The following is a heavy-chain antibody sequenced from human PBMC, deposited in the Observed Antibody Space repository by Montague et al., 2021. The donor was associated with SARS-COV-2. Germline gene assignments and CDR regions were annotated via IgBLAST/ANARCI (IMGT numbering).Heavy chain of an antibody. Sequence: PALVKPTQTLTLTCTFSGFSLSTSGMCVSWIRQPPGKALEWLARIDWDDDKYYSTSLKTRLTISKDTSKNQVVLTVTNMDPVDTATYYCAHRPGTWVGDAFDYWGQGTLVTVSS. CDR2: IDWDDDK. V-gene: IGHV2-70*12. CDR3: AHRPGTWVGDAFDY. D-gene: IGHD3-10*01. CDR1: GFSLSTSGMC. J-gene: IGHJ4*02.